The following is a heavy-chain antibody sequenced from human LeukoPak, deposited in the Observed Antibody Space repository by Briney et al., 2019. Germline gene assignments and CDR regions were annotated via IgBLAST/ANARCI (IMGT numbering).Heavy chain of an antibody. CDR1: GFTFSGYW. CDR3: ARWTFVSSSWSLGY. CDR2: IKQDGSER. J-gene: IGHJ4*02. V-gene: IGHV3-7*01. D-gene: IGHD6-13*01. Sequence: GGSLRLSCAASGFTFSGYWMTWVRQAPGKGLEWVANIKQDGSERSYVDSVKGRFTISRDNAKNSLYLRMNSLRAEDTAVYYCARWTFVSSSWSLGYWGQGTLVTVSS.